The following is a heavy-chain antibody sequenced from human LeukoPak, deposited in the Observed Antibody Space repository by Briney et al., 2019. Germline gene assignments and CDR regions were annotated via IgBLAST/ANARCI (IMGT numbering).Heavy chain of an antibody. V-gene: IGHV4-34*09. CDR3: ARVSVHTPYYYYGMDV. D-gene: IGHD2-15*01. Sequence: PSETLSLTCAVYGGSFSGYYWSWIRQPPGKGLEWIGYIYYSGSTYYNPSLKSRVTISVDTSKNQFSLKLSSVTAADTAVYYCARVSVHTPYYYYGMDVWGQGTTVTVSS. J-gene: IGHJ6*02. CDR2: IYYSGST. CDR1: GGSFSGYY.